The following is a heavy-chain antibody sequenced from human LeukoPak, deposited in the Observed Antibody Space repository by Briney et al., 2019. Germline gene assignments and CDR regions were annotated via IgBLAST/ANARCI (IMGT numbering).Heavy chain of an antibody. CDR1: GGTFSSYA. V-gene: IGHV1-69*13. J-gene: IGHJ5*02. CDR2: IIPIFGTA. Sequence: SVKVSCKASGGTFSSYAISWVRQAPGQGLEWMGGIIPIFGTANYAQKFQGRVTITADESTSTAYMELSSLRSEDTAVYYCARGCGGDCYLVTKENWFDPWGQGTLVTVSS. D-gene: IGHD2-21*02. CDR3: ARGCGGDCYLVTKENWFDP.